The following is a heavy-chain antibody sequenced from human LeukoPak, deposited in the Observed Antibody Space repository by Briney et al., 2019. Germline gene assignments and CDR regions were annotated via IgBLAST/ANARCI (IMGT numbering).Heavy chain of an antibody. CDR3: ARIYGDPVYYYGMDV. D-gene: IGHD4-17*01. CDR2: IYTSVST. Sequence: PSQTLSLTCTVSGGSISSGSYYWSWIRQPAGKGLEWIGRIYTSVSTNYNPSLKSRVTISVDTSKNQFSLKLSSVTAADTAVYYCARIYGDPVYYYGMDVWGQGTTVAVSS. J-gene: IGHJ6*02. CDR1: GGSISSGSYY. V-gene: IGHV4-61*02.